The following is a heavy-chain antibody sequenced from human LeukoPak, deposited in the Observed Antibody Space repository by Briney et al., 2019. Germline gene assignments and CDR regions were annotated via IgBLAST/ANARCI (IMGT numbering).Heavy chain of an antibody. CDR2: INSDGSST. D-gene: IGHD3-10*01. J-gene: IGHJ4*02. V-gene: IGHV3-74*01. Sequence: SGGSLRLSCAASGFTFSSYLMHWVRQAPGKGLVWVSRINSDGSSTSYADSVKGRFTISRDNAKYTLYLQMNSLRAEDTAVYYCARDNGLWFGENFDYWGQGTLVTVSS. CDR1: GFTFSSYL. CDR3: ARDNGLWFGENFDY.